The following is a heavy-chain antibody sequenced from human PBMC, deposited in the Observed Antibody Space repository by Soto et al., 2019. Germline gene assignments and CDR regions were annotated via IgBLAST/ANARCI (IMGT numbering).Heavy chain of an antibody. Sequence: EVQLVESGGGLVKPGGSLRLSCAACGFTFSSYSMNCVRQAPGKGQEWVSYISSSSSYIYYADSVKGRFTISRDNAKNSLYLQMNSLRAEDTAVYYCARDQPGYSYGYGLGYWGQGTLVTVSS. CDR3: ARDQPGYSYGYGLGY. J-gene: IGHJ4*02. D-gene: IGHD5-18*01. CDR1: GFTFSSYS. V-gene: IGHV3-21*01. CDR2: ISSSSSYI.